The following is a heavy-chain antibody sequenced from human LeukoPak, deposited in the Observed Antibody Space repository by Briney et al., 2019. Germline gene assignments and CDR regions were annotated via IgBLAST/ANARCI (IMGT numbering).Heavy chain of an antibody. Sequence: ASVTVSCKASGYTFTSYDINWVRQATGQGLEWMGWMNPNSGNTGYAQKVQGRVTMTRNTSISTAYMELSSLRSEDTAVYYCARGRVVRGVITTRRPDYWGQGTLVTASS. CDR1: GYTFTSYD. D-gene: IGHD3-10*01. J-gene: IGHJ4*02. CDR2: MNPNSGNT. V-gene: IGHV1-8*01. CDR3: ARGRVVRGVITTRRPDY.